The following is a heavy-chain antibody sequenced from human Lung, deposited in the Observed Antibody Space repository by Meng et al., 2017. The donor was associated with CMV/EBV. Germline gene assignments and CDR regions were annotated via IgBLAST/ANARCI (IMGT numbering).Heavy chain of an antibody. J-gene: IGHJ4*02. Sequence: QVRLVQFGSELKKPGYSGQVSCKASGDTFSSYTFSWARQAPGQGLEWMGGIIPIFGEAKYAQKFQGRVTIIADESTSTVYMDLRRLRSEDTAMYYCARHPSSDSSGYYNEEPSWGQGTLVTVSS. V-gene: IGHV1-69*01. D-gene: IGHD3-22*01. CDR2: IIPIFGEA. CDR1: GDTFSSYT. CDR3: ARHPSSDSSGYYNEEPS.